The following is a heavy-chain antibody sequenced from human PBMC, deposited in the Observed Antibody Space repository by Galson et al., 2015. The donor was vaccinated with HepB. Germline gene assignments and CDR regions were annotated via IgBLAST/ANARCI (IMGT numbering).Heavy chain of an antibody. V-gene: IGHV4-59*08. Sequence: SETLSLTCTVSGGSISIYYWSWIRQPPGKQLEWIGYIYHSGSTNYNPSLRSRVTISVDTSKNQFSLKLSSVTAADTAVYYCARGKYYDILTGYYEYYGMDIWGQGTTVTVSS. J-gene: IGHJ6*02. CDR2: IYHSGST. CDR1: GGSISIYY. D-gene: IGHD3-9*01. CDR3: ARGKYYDILTGYYEYYGMDI.